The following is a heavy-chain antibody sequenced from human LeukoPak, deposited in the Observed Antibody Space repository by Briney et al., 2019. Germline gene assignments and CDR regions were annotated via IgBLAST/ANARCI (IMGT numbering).Heavy chain of an antibody. J-gene: IGHJ2*01. V-gene: IGHV3-13*04. CDR1: GFTFSSYD. D-gene: IGHD3-22*01. CDR3: TRESNAYDSSTSPGYFDL. Sequence: GGSLRLSCAASGFTFSSYDRHWVRQTTGKGLEWVSAIDTAGGTYYPGSVKGRFTISRENTKNSLYLQMNSLRAGDTAVYYCTRESNAYDSSTSPGYFDLWGRGTLVTVSS. CDR2: IDTAGGT.